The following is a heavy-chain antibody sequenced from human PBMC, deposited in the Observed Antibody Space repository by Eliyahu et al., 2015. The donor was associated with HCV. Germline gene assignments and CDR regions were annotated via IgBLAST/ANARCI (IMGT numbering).Heavy chain of an antibody. CDR3: AKGEHGVDY. CDR1: GXTFSNXX. D-gene: IGHD1/OR15-1a*01. CDR2: IIYSGGST. J-gene: IGHJ4*02. V-gene: IGHV3-23*01. Sequence: EVQLXQSGGGLVQPGGSLRXSCAASGXTFSNXXMSWVRQAPGKGLEWVSSIIYSGGSTHYADSVKGRFTISRDNSKNTLYLQMNSLRAEDTAVYYCAKGEHGVDYWGQGTLVTVSS.